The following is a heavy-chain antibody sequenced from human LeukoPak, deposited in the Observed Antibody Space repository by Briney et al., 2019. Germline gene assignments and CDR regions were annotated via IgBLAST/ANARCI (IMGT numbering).Heavy chain of an antibody. Sequence: SETLSLTCAVSGVSISDTKWWSWVRQPPGKGLEWIGEICQCGSTNYNPSLKTRVTISVDKSKNQFSLKLSSVTAADTAVYYCARVPAFYYGDYWTSSYYFDYWGQGTLVTVSS. CDR2: ICQCGST. V-gene: IGHV4-4*02. CDR1: GVSISDTKW. CDR3: ARVPAFYYGDYWTSSYYFDY. D-gene: IGHD4-17*01. J-gene: IGHJ4*02.